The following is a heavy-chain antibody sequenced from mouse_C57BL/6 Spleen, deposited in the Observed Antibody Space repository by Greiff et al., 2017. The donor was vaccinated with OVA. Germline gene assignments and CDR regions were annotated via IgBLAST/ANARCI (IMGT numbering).Heavy chain of an antibody. J-gene: IGHJ3*01. D-gene: IGHD2-3*01. V-gene: IGHV1-64*01. CDR2: IHPNSGST. CDR3: ARSGDGYSFAWFAY. Sequence: VQLQQPGAELVKPGASVKLSCKASGYTFTSYWMHWVKQRPGQGLEWIGMIHPNSGSTNYNEKFKSKATLTVDKSSITAYMQLSSLTSEDSAVYYCARSGDGYSFAWFAYWGKGTLVTVSA. CDR1: GYTFTSYW.